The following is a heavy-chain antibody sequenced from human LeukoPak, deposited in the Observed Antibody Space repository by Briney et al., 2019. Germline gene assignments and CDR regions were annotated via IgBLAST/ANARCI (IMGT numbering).Heavy chain of an antibody. CDR2: MCGSAGCT. CDR3: ARDRPNYHENNGHYYQRDGDH. Sequence: GGSLRLSCAASGFTFNIYAMSWVRLAPGKGLEWVASMCGSAGCTFYADSVKGRFTISRDNSKNTLYLQMNSLRAEDTAIYYCARDRPNYHENNGHYYQRDGDHWGQGTLVTVSS. J-gene: IGHJ5*02. CDR1: GFTFNIYA. V-gene: IGHV3-23*01. D-gene: IGHD3-10*01.